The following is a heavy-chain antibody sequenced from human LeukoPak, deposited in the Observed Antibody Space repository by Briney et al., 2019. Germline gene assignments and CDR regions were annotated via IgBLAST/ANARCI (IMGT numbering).Heavy chain of an antibody. CDR2: IWYDGSNK. Sequence: PGGSLRLSCAASGFNFSSYGMHWLRQAPGKGLEWVAVIWYDGSNKYYADSVKGRFTISRDNSKNTLYLQMNSLRAEDTAVYYCAKDPSPSGYYMDVRGKGTTVTVSS. V-gene: IGHV3-33*06. CDR1: GFNFSSYG. J-gene: IGHJ6*03. CDR3: AKDPSPSGYYMDV. D-gene: IGHD1-26*01.